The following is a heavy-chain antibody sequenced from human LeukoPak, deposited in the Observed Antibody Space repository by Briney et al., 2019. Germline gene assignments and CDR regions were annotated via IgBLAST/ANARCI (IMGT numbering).Heavy chain of an antibody. CDR1: GGTFSSYA. J-gene: IGHJ4*02. V-gene: IGHV1-69*13. CDR3: ARGQRWLQLPYYFDY. D-gene: IGHD5-24*01. Sequence: AASVKVSCKASGGTFSSYAISWVRQAPGQGLEWMGGIIPIFGTANYAQKFQGRVTITADESTSTAYMELSSLRSEDTAVYYCARGQRWLQLPYYFDYWGQGTLVTVSS. CDR2: IIPIFGTA.